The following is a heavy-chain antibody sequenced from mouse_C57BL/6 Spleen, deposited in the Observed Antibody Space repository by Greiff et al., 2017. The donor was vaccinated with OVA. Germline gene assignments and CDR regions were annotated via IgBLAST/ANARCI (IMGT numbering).Heavy chain of an antibody. Sequence: QVQLKQSGPGLVAPSQSLSITCTVSGFSLTSYAISWVRQPSGKGLEWLGVIWTGGGTNYNSALKSRLSISKDNSKSQVFLKMNSLQTDDTARYYCARLSYDYDGSWFAYWGQGTLVTVSA. CDR1: GFSLTSYA. D-gene: IGHD2-4*01. CDR2: IWTGGGT. J-gene: IGHJ3*01. V-gene: IGHV2-9-1*01. CDR3: ARLSYDYDGSWFAY.